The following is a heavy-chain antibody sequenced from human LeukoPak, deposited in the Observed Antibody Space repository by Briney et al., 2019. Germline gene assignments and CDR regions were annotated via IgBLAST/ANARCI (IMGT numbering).Heavy chain of an antibody. J-gene: IGHJ6*03. V-gene: IGHV4-39*01. CDR1: GGSISSSSYY. CDR2: IYYSGST. CDR3: ARWPRERNRITVTNYYYYMDV. Sequence: SETLSLTCTVSGGSISSSSYYWGWIRQPPGKGLEWIGSIYYSGSTYYNPSLKSRVTISVDTSKNQFSLKVSPVTAADSAVYYCARWPRERNRITVTNYYYYMDVWGRGTTVTVSS. D-gene: IGHD4-11*01.